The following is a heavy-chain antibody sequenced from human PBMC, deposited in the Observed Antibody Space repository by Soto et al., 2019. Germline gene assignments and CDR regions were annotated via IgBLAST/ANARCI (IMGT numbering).Heavy chain of an antibody. CDR1: GFTFSSYE. V-gene: IGHV3-48*03. Sequence: PGGSLRLSCAASGFTFSSYEMNWVRQAPGKGLEWVSYISSSGSTIYYADSVKGRFTISRDNAKNSLYLQMNSLRAEDTAVYYCARGDYANWFDPWGQGTLVTVS. CDR2: ISSSGSTI. J-gene: IGHJ5*02. CDR3: ARGDYANWFDP. D-gene: IGHD4-17*01.